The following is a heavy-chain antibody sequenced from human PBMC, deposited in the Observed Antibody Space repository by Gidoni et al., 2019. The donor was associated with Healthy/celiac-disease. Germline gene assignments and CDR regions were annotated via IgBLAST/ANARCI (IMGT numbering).Heavy chain of an antibody. D-gene: IGHD5-12*01. J-gene: IGHJ3*02. CDR3: ASRMATPAFDI. CDR2: IYYSGST. V-gene: IGHV4-39*07. Sequence: LQVQESGSGLVKPSETLSLTCTVSCGSISSSSYYWGWIRQPPGKGLEWIGSIYYSGSTYYNPSLKSRVTISVDTSKNQFSLRLSSVTAADTAVYYCASRMATPAFDIWGQGTMVTVSS. CDR1: CGSISSSSYY.